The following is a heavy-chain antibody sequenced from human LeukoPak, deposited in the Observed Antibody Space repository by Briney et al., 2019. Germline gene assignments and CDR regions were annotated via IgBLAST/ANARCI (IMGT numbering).Heavy chain of an antibody. CDR2: ISGSGDTT. J-gene: IGHJ4*02. D-gene: IGHD6-19*01. CDR3: ANTPVIEVVENCVNY. CDR1: SCIIWCYA. Sequence: GGSLRFSCAAYSCIIWCYAMSWLRQAPGKGLEWVAGISGSGDTTYYTDSVKDRFTISRDNSKYTVYLQMNSLRGEDTAVYYRANTPVIEVVENCVNYWGQGTLVTVSS. V-gene: IGHV3-23*01.